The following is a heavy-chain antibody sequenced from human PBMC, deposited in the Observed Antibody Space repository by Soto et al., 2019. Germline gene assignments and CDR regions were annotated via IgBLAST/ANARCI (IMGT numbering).Heavy chain of an antibody. V-gene: IGHV3-23*01. CDR3: AKDLPGYCSGGGCYRELADY. CDR1: GFTFSSYA. J-gene: IGHJ4*02. CDR2: ISGSGGST. D-gene: IGHD2-15*01. Sequence: GGSLRLSCAASGFTFSSYAMSWVRQAPGKGLEWVSAISGSGGSTYYADSVKGRFTISRDNSKNTLYLQMNSLRAEDTAVYYCAKDLPGYCSGGGCYRELADYWGQGTLVTVSS.